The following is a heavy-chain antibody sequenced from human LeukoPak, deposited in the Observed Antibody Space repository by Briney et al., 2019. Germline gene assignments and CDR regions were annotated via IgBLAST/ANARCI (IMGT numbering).Heavy chain of an antibody. CDR2: ISDSSSTI. V-gene: IGHV3-48*01. J-gene: IGHJ6*02. CDR1: GFTFSSYS. D-gene: IGHD3-16*01. Sequence: GSLRLSCAASGFTFSSYSMNWVRQAPGKGLEWVSYISDSSSTIYYADSVKGRFTISRDNAKNSLYLQMSNLRAEDTAVYFCARGGGLDVWGQGATVTVSS. CDR3: ARGGGLDV.